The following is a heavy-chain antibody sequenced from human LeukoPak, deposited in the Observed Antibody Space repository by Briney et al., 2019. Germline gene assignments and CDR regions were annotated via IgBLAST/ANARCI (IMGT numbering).Heavy chain of an antibody. CDR3: GKTRKGIYGVVDL. D-gene: IGHD3-3*01. V-gene: IGHV1-18*01. CDR1: GYTFTNSG. CDR2: ISGFNGNT. J-gene: IGHJ5*02. Sequence: GASVKVSCKASGYTFTNSGISWVRQAPGQGLEWMGWISGFNGNTNDAQKFQGRVSLTIEIPTSTAYMELRSLRSDDTAVYYCGKTRKGIYGVVDLWGQGSLVTVSS.